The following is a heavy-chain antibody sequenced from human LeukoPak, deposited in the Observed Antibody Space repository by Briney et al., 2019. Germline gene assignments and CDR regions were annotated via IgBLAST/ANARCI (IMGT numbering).Heavy chain of an antibody. CDR1: GFTFEDYG. Sequence: GGSLRLSGAASGFTFEDYGMSWVRQAPGKGLEGGAGINWNGGSTGYEGSVKGRFTISRDNAKNSLYLKMNSLRAEDTALYYCARDREYSSSSPDYWGQGTLGTVSS. J-gene: IGHJ4*02. D-gene: IGHD6-6*01. V-gene: IGHV3-20*04. CDR3: ARDREYSSSSPDY. CDR2: INWNGGST.